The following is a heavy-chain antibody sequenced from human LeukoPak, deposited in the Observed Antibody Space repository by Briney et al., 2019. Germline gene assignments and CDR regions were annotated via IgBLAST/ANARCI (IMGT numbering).Heavy chain of an antibody. CDR2: IYSGGST. J-gene: IGHJ3*02. D-gene: IGHD4-23*01. CDR1: GFSFSSYD. V-gene: IGHV3-66*01. Sequence: QSGGSLRLSCAASGFSFSSYDMSWVRQAPGKGLEWVSVIYSGGSTYYADSVKGRFTISRDNSKNTLYLQMNSLRAEDTAVYYCARDTTVDGAFDIWGQGTMVTVSS. CDR3: ARDTTVDGAFDI.